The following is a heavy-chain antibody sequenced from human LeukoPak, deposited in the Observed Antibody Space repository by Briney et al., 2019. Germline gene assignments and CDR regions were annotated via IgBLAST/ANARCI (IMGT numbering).Heavy chain of an antibody. Sequence: GGSLRLSCAASGFTFSSYAMSWVRQAPGEGLEWVSAISGSGGSTYYADSVKGRFTISRDNSKNTLNLQMNSLRAEDTAVYYCARDLGQYYDTSDNWFDPWGQGTLVTVSS. J-gene: IGHJ5*02. D-gene: IGHD3-22*01. CDR3: ARDLGQYYDTSDNWFDP. V-gene: IGHV3-23*01. CDR2: ISGSGGST. CDR1: GFTFSSYA.